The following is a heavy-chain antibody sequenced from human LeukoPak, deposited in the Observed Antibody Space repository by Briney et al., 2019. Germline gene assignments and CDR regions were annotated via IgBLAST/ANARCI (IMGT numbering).Heavy chain of an antibody. V-gene: IGHV4-39*07. J-gene: IGHJ6*03. Sequence: SETLSLTCTVSGGSISSSNYYWGWIRQPPGKGLEWSGSIYYSGSTYYNPSLKSRVTISVDTSKNQFSLKLNSVTAEDTALYYCARGRTASGYYYYYMDVWGKGTTVTASS. CDR2: IYYSGST. D-gene: IGHD5-18*01. CDR3: ARGRTASGYYYYYMDV. CDR1: GGSISSSNYY.